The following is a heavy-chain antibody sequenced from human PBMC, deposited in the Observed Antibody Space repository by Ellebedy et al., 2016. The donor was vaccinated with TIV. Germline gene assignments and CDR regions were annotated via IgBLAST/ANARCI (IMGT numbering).Heavy chain of an antibody. CDR2: VSYAGNNK. CDR3: AKGRGGGSDSSAPRYYFDS. V-gene: IGHV3-30*18. CDR1: GFTFSTYG. J-gene: IGHJ4*02. Sequence: GESLKISCAASGFTFSTYGMHWVRQAPGKGLEWVAVVSYAGNNKYYADPVKGRFTISRDNSKRTLYLQMNSLRAEDTAVYYCAKGRGGGSDSSAPRYYFDSWGLGTLVTVSS. D-gene: IGHD6-19*01.